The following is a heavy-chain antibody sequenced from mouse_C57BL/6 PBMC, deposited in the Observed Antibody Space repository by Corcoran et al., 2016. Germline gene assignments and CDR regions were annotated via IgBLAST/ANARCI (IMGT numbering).Heavy chain of an antibody. V-gene: IGHV1-19*01. CDR2: INPYNGGT. CDR3: ARSVTTVVACDY. J-gene: IGHJ2*01. D-gene: IGHD1-1*01. Sequence: EVQLQQSGPVLVKPGASVKMSCKASGYTFTDYYMNWVKQSHGKSLEWIGVINPYNGGTSYNQKFKVKATLTVDKSSSTAYMELNSLTSEDSAVYYCARSVTTVVACDYWGQGTTLTVSS. CDR1: GYTFTDYY.